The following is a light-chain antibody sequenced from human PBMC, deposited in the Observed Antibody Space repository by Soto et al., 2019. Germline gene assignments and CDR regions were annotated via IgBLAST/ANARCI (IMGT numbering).Light chain of an antibody. Sequence: EIVMTQSPATLSVSPGERVTLSCRASQSVSSNLAWYQQKAGQAPRLLMYGASTRATGVPARFSGSGSGTDFTLTISSLQSEDFAVYYCQQYTNWPPITFGQGTRLEIK. CDR2: GAS. CDR3: QQYTNWPPIT. J-gene: IGKJ5*01. CDR1: QSVSSN. V-gene: IGKV3-15*01.